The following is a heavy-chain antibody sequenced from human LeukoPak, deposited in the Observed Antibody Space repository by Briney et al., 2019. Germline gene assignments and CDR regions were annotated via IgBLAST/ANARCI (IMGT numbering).Heavy chain of an antibody. V-gene: IGHV4-59*01. Sequence: SETLSLTCTVSGGSISSYYWSWIRQPPGKGLEWIGYIYYSGSTNYNPSLKSRVTISVDTSKNQFSLKLGSVTAADTAVYYCARDNWGSFDYWGQGTLVTVSS. J-gene: IGHJ4*02. CDR2: IYYSGST. D-gene: IGHD7-27*01. CDR3: ARDNWGSFDY. CDR1: GGSISSYY.